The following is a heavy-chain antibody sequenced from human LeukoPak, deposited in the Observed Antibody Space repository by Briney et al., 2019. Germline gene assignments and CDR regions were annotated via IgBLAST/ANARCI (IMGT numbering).Heavy chain of an antibody. CDR3: ATSESQTKFDY. J-gene: IGHJ4*02. Sequence: NLGESLKISCKGSGYSFTSYWIGWVRQMPGKGLEWMGIIYPGDSDTTYSPSLQGQVTISADKSINTAYLQWSSLRASDTAMYYCATSESQTKFDYWGQGTLVTVSS. D-gene: IGHD1/OR15-1a*01. V-gene: IGHV5-51*01. CDR1: GYSFTSYW. CDR2: IYPGDSDT.